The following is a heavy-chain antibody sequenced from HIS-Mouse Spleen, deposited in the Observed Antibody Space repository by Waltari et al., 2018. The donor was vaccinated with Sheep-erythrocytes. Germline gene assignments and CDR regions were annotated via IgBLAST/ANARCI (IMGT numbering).Heavy chain of an antibody. Sequence: EVQLVESGGGLVKPGGSLRLSCAASGFTFSSYSMNWVRQAPGKGLGWVSSISSSSSYIYSADSVKGRFTISRDNAKNSLYLQMNSLRAEDTAVYYCARDSTSDAFDIWGQGTMVTVSS. CDR2: ISSSSSYI. J-gene: IGHJ3*02. CDR3: ARDSTSDAFDI. V-gene: IGHV3-21*01. CDR1: GFTFSSYS. D-gene: IGHD6-6*01.